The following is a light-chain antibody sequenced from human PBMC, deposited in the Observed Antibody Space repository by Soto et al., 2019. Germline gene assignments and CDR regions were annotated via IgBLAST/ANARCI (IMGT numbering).Light chain of an antibody. CDR3: AAWDDSLRAVV. Sequence: QSVLTQSPSASGTPGQRVTISCSGSRSNIGTYTVNWYQQLPGTAPTLLIYRNHQRPSGVPDRFSGSKSGTSASLAISGPQSEDEADYYCAAWDDSLRAVVFGGGTQLTVL. CDR1: RSNIGTYT. J-gene: IGLJ2*01. V-gene: IGLV1-44*01. CDR2: RNH.